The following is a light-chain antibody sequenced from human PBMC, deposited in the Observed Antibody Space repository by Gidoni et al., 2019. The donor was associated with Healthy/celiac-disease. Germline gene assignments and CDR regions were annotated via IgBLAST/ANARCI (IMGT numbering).Light chain of an antibody. CDR2: QDS. J-gene: IGLJ1*01. CDR3: QAWDSSTAFYV. CDR1: KLGDKY. V-gene: IGLV3-1*01. Sequence: SYELTQPPSVSVSPGQTASITCSGDKLGDKYACWYQQKPGQSPVLVIYQDSKRPSGIPERFSGSNSGNTATLTISGPQAMDEADYYCQAWDSSTAFYVFGTGTKVTVL.